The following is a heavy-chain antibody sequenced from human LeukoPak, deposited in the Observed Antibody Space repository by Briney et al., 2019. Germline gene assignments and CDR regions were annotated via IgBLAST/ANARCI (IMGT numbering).Heavy chain of an antibody. Sequence: GASVKVSCKASGYTFTSYGISWVRQAPGQRLEWMGWISAYKGNTNYAQKLQGRVTMTTDTSTSTAYMELRSLRSDDTAVYYCARASVTMIVVAPQPDYWGQGTLVTVSS. J-gene: IGHJ4*02. CDR3: ARASVTMIVVAPQPDY. V-gene: IGHV1-18*01. D-gene: IGHD3-22*01. CDR2: ISAYKGNT. CDR1: GYTFTSYG.